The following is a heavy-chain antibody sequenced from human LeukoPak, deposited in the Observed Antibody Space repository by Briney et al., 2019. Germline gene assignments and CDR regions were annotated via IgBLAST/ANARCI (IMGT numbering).Heavy chain of an antibody. D-gene: IGHD2-2*01. J-gene: IGHJ1*01. Sequence: GGSLRLSCAASGFTFSSYGMHWVRQAPGKGLEWVAVISYDGSNKYYADSVKGRFTISRDNTKNTLYLQMNSLRAEDTAVYYCARGILGYCSSTSCPAHFQHWGQGTLVTVSS. CDR3: ARGILGYCSSTSCPAHFQH. CDR2: ISYDGSNK. CDR1: GFTFSSYG. V-gene: IGHV3-30*19.